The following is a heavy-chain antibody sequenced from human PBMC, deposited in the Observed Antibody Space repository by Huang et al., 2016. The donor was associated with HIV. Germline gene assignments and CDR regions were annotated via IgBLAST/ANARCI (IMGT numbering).Heavy chain of an antibody. Sequence: QVQLVESGGGVVQPGRSLRLSCAASGFPFNNHAMHWVRQAPGKGLYWVAVISNDGSNNYYADAVKGRFTISRDSSKSTLFLHMTSLRTEDTAVYYCARAKDTWDAYDIWGQGTMFIVSS. D-gene: IGHD5-18*01. CDR2: ISNDGSNN. CDR3: ARAKDTWDAYDI. J-gene: IGHJ3*02. V-gene: IGHV3-30-3*01. CDR1: GFPFNNHA.